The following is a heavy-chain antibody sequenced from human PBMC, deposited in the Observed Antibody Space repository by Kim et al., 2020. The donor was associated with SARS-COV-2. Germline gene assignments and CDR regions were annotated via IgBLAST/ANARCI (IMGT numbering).Heavy chain of an antibody. J-gene: IGHJ6*02. CDR2: ISYDGSNK. CDR1: GFTFSSYA. Sequence: GGSLRLSCAASGFTFSSYAMHWVRQAPGKGLEWVAVISYDGSNKYYADSVKGRFTISRDNSKNTLYLQMNSLRAEDTAVYYCARHSSWYADYGMDVWGQGTTVTVSS. D-gene: IGHD6-13*01. CDR3: ARHSSWYADYGMDV. V-gene: IGHV3-30*04.